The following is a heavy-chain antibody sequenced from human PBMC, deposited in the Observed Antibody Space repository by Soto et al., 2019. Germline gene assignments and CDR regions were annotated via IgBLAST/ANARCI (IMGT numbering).Heavy chain of an antibody. Sequence: GGSLRLSCAASGFTFSSYSMNWVRQAPGKGLEWVSSISSSSSYIYYADSVKGRFTISRDNAKNSLYLQMNSLRAEDTAVYYCARASSWSYWGDDAFDIWGQRTMVTVSS. CDR3: ARASSWSYWGDDAFDI. CDR1: GFTFSSYS. CDR2: ISSSSSYI. D-gene: IGHD1-26*01. V-gene: IGHV3-21*01. J-gene: IGHJ3*02.